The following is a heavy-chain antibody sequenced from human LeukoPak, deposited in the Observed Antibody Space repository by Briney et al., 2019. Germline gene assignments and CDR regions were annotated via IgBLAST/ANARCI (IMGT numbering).Heavy chain of an antibody. V-gene: IGHV3-30*18. D-gene: IGHD3-10*01. CDR3: AKDRLSHIYFGEFDS. CDR1: GVNFGTYG. J-gene: IGHJ4*02. Sequence: GGSLRLSCVASGVNFGTYGVHWVRQAPGEGLEWVALISYDGNAEYYAESVKGRFTISRDNAQDTLYLQMNSLRPEDTALYYCAKDRLSHIYFGEFDSWGQGTLVTVSS. CDR2: ISYDGNAE.